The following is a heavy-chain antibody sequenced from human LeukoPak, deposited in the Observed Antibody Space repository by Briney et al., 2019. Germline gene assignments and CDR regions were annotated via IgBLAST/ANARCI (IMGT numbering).Heavy chain of an antibody. D-gene: IGHD3-22*01. Sequence: SETLSLTCTVSGYSISSCYYWGWLRQPPGKGLEWIGIGSTYYNPSLKRRVTISVDTSKNQFSLKLSSVTAADTAVYFCASPRGDDSGGYYTWYFHHWGEGILVTVSS. CDR1: GYSISSCYY. CDR2: IGST. J-gene: IGHJ1*01. V-gene: IGHV4-38-2*02. CDR3: ASPRGDDSGGYYTWYFHH.